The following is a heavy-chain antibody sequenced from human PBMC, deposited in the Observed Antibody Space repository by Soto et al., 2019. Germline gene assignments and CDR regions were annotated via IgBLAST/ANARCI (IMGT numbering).Heavy chain of an antibody. CDR3: AKYKHPSTATCGMDF. J-gene: IGHJ6*02. Sequence: EVQLVESGGGLVQPGRSLRLSCAASGFTFDDYAMHWVRQAPGKSLEWVSVISWNSGSIGYADSVKGRFTISRDNSKNPLYLQMNSLTDEATALYYCAKYKHPSTATCGMDFWGQGTTVTVSS. V-gene: IGHV3-9*01. CDR2: ISWNSGSI. CDR1: GFTFDDYA. D-gene: IGHD5-18*01.